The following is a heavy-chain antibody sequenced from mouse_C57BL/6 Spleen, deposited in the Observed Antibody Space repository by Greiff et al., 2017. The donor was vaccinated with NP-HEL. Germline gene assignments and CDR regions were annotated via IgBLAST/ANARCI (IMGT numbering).Heavy chain of an antibody. CDR3: ARIYYGNYYAMDY. CDR1: GYTFTSYW. V-gene: IGHV1-59*01. J-gene: IGHJ4*01. Sequence: VKLQQPGAELVRPGTSVKLSCKASGYTFTSYWMHWVKQRPGQGLEWIGVIDPSDSYTNYNQKFKGKATLTVDTSSSTAYMQLSSLTSEDSAVYYCARIYYGNYYAMDYWGQGTSVTVSS. CDR2: IDPSDSYT. D-gene: IGHD2-1*01.